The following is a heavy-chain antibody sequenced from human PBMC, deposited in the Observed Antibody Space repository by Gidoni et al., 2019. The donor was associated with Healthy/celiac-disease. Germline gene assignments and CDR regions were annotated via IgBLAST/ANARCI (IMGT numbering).Heavy chain of an antibody. CDR1: GFTFSSYG. V-gene: IGHV3-30*18. CDR3: AKDTMTTWLPDY. J-gene: IGHJ4*02. D-gene: IGHD3-22*01. CDR2: ISYDGSNK. Sequence: QVQLVESGGGVVQPGRSLRLSCAASGFTFSSYGMHWVRQAPGKGLEWVAVISYDGSNKYYADSVKGRFTISRDNSKNTLYLQMNSLRAEDTAVYYCAKDTMTTWLPDYWGQGTLVTVSS.